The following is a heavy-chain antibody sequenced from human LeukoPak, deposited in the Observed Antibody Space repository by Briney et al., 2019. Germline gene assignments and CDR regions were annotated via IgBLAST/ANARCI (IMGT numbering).Heavy chain of an antibody. D-gene: IGHD1-1*01. V-gene: IGHV4-4*02. CDR2: IYHSGSP. CDR1: GGSISSNNW. CDR3: ARVNINNWHSCDY. Sequence: SGTLSLTCAVSGGSISSNNWWGWVRQPPGKGLEWIGEIYHSGSPNYNSSLKSRVTISVDKSRDHFSLNLSSVTAADTAVYYCARVNINNWHSCDYWGQGTLVTVSS. J-gene: IGHJ4*02.